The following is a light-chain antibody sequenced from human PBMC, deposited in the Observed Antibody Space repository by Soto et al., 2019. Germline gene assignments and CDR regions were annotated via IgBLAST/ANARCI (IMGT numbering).Light chain of an antibody. Sequence: EIQMTQSPSSLSANIGDRVTITCRASQTISSWLAWYQQKPGKAPKLLIYDASTLEGGVPSRFSGSGSGTDFTLTINSLQPDDFGTYYCQQYDSFSPLTFGGGTKVDIK. V-gene: IGKV1-5*01. CDR1: QTISSW. CDR3: QQYDSFSPLT. J-gene: IGKJ4*01. CDR2: DAS.